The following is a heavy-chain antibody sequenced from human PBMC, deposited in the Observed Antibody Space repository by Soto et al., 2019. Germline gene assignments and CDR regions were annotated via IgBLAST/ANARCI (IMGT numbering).Heavy chain of an antibody. CDR3: AHRQGVVADDAFDI. CDR1: GFSLSTSGVG. Sequence: SGPTLVKPTQTLTLTCTFSGFSLSTSGVGVGWIRQPPGKALEWLALIYWDDDKRYSPSLKSRLTITKDTSKNQVVLTMTNMDPVDTATYYCAHRQGVVADDAFDIWGQGTMVTVSS. CDR2: IYWDDDK. J-gene: IGHJ3*02. V-gene: IGHV2-5*02. D-gene: IGHD2-15*01.